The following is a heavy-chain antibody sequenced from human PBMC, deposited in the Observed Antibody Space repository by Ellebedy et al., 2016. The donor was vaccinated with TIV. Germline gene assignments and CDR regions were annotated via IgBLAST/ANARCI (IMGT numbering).Heavy chain of an antibody. CDR2: IYTSGST. Sequence: LRLXCTVSGGSISSGSYYWSWIRQPAGKGLEWIGRIYTSGSTNYNPSLKSRVTMSVDTSKNQFSLKLSSVTAADTAVYYCARGDYYYYYYMDVWGKGTTVTVSS. CDR3: ARGDYYYYYYMDV. V-gene: IGHV4-61*02. J-gene: IGHJ6*03. CDR1: GGSISSGSYY. D-gene: IGHD2-21*02.